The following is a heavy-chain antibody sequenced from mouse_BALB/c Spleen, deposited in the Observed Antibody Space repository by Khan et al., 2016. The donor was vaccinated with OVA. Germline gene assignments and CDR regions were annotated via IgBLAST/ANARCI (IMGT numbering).Heavy chain of an antibody. CDR2: IDPANGNT. CDR1: GFNIEDTY. CDR3: AGGGWSYAVAY. D-gene: IGHD1-1*02. J-gene: IGHJ4*01. Sequence: EVQLQESGAELVKPGASVKLSCTASGFNIEDTYIHWVMQRPEQGLEWIGRIDPANGNTKYDPKFQGKATITADTSSNTAYLQLSSLTSEDTAVYYCAGGGWSYAVAYWGQGTSVTVSS. V-gene: IGHV14-3*02.